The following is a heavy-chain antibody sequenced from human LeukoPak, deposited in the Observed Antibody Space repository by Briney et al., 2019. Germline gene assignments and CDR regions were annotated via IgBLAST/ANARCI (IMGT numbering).Heavy chain of an antibody. J-gene: IGHJ4*02. CDR2: ISYDGSIE. D-gene: IGHD2-15*01. CDR3: AREAEGLGY. Sequence: PGGSLRLSCAASRFTFSSYAMHWVRQAPGKGLEWIAIISYDGSIEYYVDSVKGRFTISRDNSKNTLYLQMSSLRTEDTAVYYCAREAEGLGYWGQGTLVTVSS. V-gene: IGHV3-30*04. CDR1: RFTFSSYA.